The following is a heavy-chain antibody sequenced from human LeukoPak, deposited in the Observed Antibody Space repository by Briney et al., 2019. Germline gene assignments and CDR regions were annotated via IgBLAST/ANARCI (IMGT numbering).Heavy chain of an antibody. J-gene: IGHJ5*02. CDR3: ARDSVVPAAIPTKRWFDP. D-gene: IGHD2-2*02. CDR1: GGSIRSGSYY. V-gene: IGHV4-61*02. Sequence: PSETLSLTCTVSGGSIRSGSYYWSWIRQPAGKGLEWIGRIYTSGSTNYNPSLKSRVTISVDTSKNQFSLKLSSVTAADTAVYYCARDSVVPAAIPTKRWFDPWGQGTLVTVSS. CDR2: IYTSGST.